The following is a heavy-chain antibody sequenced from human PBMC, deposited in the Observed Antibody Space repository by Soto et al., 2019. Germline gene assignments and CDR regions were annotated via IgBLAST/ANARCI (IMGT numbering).Heavy chain of an antibody. D-gene: IGHD3-10*01. CDR2: IYSGGST. Sequence: EVQLVESGGGLVQPGGSLRLSCAASGFTVSSNYMSWVRQAPGKGLEWVSVIYSGGSTYYADSVKGRFTISRHNSKNTLYLQMNSLRAEDTAVYYCARAGYYGSGSYYTFGAFDIWGQGTMVTLSS. J-gene: IGHJ3*02. CDR3: ARAGYYGSGSYYTFGAFDI. CDR1: GFTVSSNY. V-gene: IGHV3-53*04.